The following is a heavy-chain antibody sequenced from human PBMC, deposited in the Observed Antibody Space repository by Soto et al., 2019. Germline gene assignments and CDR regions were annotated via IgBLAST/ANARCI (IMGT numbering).Heavy chain of an antibody. CDR3: AKEVYDGPGNYYDY. Sequence: GGSLRLSCAASGFTFSRHGMHWVRQAPGKGLEWVAVVARDGSIAYYADSVRGRFTVSRDNSKGALYLQMDTLRTEDTAIYYCAKEVYDGPGNYYDYWGQGTLVTVSS. CDR2: VARDGSIA. V-gene: IGHV3-30*18. D-gene: IGHD3-10*01. CDR1: GFTFSRHG. J-gene: IGHJ4*02.